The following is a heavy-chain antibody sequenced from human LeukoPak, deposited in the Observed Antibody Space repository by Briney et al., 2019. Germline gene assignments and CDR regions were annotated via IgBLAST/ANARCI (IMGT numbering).Heavy chain of an antibody. CDR2: ISENGANP. J-gene: IGHJ4*02. CDR1: GSTFKNYA. V-gene: IGHV3-23*01. Sequence: GGSLRLSCAASGSTFKNYAMNWVRQTPGKGLEWVSSISENGANPHYADSVKGRFTIFRDDSHNTLYLQMNSLKADDTAVYFCAKQDVDCWGQGTLVTVSS. CDR3: AKQDVDC.